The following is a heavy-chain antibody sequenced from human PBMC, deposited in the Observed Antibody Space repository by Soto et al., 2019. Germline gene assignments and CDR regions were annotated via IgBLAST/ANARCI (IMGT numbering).Heavy chain of an antibody. V-gene: IGHV4-34*01. CDR2: INHSGST. Sequence: SETLSLTCVVYGGSFGGYYWSWIRQPPGKGLEWIGEINHSGSTNYNPSLKRRVTISVDTSKNQFSLKLSAVNAADTAVSYCARGKILPIAATPSLCGNPVQRPQYAFNIWRQGTMVTVSS. CDR3: ARGKILPIAATPSLCGNPVQRPQYAFNI. CDR1: GGSFGGYY. J-gene: IGHJ3*02. D-gene: IGHD2-15*01.